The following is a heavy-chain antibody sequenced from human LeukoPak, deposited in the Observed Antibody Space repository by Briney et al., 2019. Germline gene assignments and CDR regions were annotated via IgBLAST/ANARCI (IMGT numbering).Heavy chain of an antibody. Sequence: SETLSLTCTVSGGSISSYYWSWIRQPPGKGQEWIGYIYYSGSTNYNPSLKSRVTISVDTSKNQFSLKLSSVTAADTAVYYCARVNGDYFDYWGQGTLVTVSS. CDR1: GGSISSYY. CDR3: ARVNGDYFDY. D-gene: IGHD4-17*01. J-gene: IGHJ4*02. CDR2: IYYSGST. V-gene: IGHV4-59*08.